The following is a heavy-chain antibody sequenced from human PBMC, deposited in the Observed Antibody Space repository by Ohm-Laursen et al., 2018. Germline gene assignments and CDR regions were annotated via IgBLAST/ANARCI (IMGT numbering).Heavy chain of an antibody. Sequence: SLRLSCSASGFTFDDYAMHWVRQAPGKGLEWVSGINWNSGNIGYADSVKGRFTISRDNAKNSLYLQMNSLRAEDTALYYCAKGRWYGMDVWGQGTTVTVSS. D-gene: IGHD3-10*01. CDR3: AKGRWYGMDV. J-gene: IGHJ6*02. CDR2: INWNSGNI. V-gene: IGHV3-9*01. CDR1: GFTFDDYA.